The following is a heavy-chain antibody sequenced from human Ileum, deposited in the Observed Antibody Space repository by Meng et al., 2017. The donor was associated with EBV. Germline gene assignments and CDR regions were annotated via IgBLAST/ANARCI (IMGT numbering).Heavy chain of an antibody. J-gene: IGHJ5*02. Sequence: LHLQDSVPGLVQPSPSLSLSLVISGDSVSSDKTAWNWIRQSPSRGLEWLGRTYRRSRWYYDYALSVKSRINISPDTSKNQVSLQLNSVTDEDTGIYYCATSRIAKFDRWGQGTLVTVSS. CDR1: GDSVSSDKTA. CDR3: ATSRIAKFDR. CDR2: TYRRSRWYY. V-gene: IGHV6-1*01.